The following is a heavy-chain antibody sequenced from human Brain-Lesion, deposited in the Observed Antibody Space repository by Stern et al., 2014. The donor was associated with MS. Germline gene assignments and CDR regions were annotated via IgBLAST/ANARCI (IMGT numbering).Heavy chain of an antibody. D-gene: IGHD2-15*01. CDR3: AGEEDIRYCSGGSCTGNWFDP. V-gene: IGHV4-39*01. Sequence: WAWIRQPPGKGLEWIGTIYYSGNTYYSPSLKSRLTISLDTSKNQFSLQLRSVTAADTAVYYCAGEEDIRYCSGGSCTGNWFDPWGQGTLVTVSS. J-gene: IGHJ5*02. CDR2: IYYSGNT.